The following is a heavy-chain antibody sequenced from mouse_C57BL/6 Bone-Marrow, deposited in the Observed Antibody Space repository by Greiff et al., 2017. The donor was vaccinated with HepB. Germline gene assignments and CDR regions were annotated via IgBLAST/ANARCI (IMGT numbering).Heavy chain of an antibody. CDR1: GYSITSGYY. CDR2: ISYDGSN. CDR3: ARGDYGSGYFDV. Sequence: VQLKESGPGLVKPSQSLSLTCSVTGYSITSGYYWNWIRQFPGNKLEWMGYISYDGSNNYNPSLKNRISITRDTSKNQFFLKLNSVTTEDTATYYCARGDYGSGYFDVWGTGTTVTVSS. V-gene: IGHV3-6*01. J-gene: IGHJ1*03. D-gene: IGHD1-1*01.